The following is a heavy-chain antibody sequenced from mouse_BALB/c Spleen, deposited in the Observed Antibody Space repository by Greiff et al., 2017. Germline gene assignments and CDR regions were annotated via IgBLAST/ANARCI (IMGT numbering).Heavy chain of an antibody. CDR1: GFSLTSYG. CDR3: ARSKSGRGYYAMDY. D-gene: IGHD1-3*01. CDR2: IWAGGST. Sequence: QVQLKESGPGLVAPSQSLSITCTVSGFSLTSYGVHWVRQPPGKGLEWLGVIWAGGSTNYNSALMSRLSISKDNSKSQDFLKMNSLQTDDTAMYYCARSKSGRGYYAMDYWGQGTSVTVSS. J-gene: IGHJ4*01. V-gene: IGHV2-9*02.